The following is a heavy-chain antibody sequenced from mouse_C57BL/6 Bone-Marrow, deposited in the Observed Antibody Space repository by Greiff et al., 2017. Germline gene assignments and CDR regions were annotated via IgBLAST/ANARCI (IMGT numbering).Heavy chain of an antibody. CDR2: LDPSDSYT. CDR1: GYTFTSYW. D-gene: IGHD2-1*01. J-gene: IGHJ4*01. V-gene: IGHV1-69*01. CDR3: ALNYFYAMDY. Sequence: QVQLQQPGAELVMPGASVKLSCKASGYTFTSYWMHWVKQRPGPGLEWIGELDPSDSYTNYNQKFKGKSTLTVDKSSSTAYMQLSSLTSEDSAVYYCALNYFYAMDYWGQGTSVTVSS.